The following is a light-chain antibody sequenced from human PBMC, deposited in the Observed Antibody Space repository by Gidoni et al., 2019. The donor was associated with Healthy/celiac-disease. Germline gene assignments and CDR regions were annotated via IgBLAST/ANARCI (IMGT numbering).Light chain of an antibody. CDR1: QSLLHSNGYNY. J-gene: IGKJ5*01. CDR3: MQALQTPLIT. Sequence: DIVMTQSPLSLPVTPGEPASISCRSSQSLLHSNGYNYLDWYLQKPGQSPQLLIYLGSYRASGVPDRFSGSGSGTDFTLKISRVEAEDVGVYYCMQALQTPLITFGQGTRLEIK. V-gene: IGKV2-28*01. CDR2: LGS.